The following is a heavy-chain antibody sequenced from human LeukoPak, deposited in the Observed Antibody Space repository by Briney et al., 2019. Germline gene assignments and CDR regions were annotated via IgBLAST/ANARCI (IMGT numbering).Heavy chain of an antibody. CDR2: ISDSGGRT. D-gene: IGHD3-22*01. Sequence: GGSLRPSCAVSGITLSNYGMSWVRQAPGKGLEWVAGISDSGGRTKYADSVKGRFTISRDNSKNTLYLQMNSLRAEDTAVYFCAKRGVVIRVILVGFHKEAYYFDSWGQGALVTVSS. CDR3: AKRGVVIRVILVGFHKEAYYFDS. J-gene: IGHJ4*02. V-gene: IGHV3-23*01. CDR1: GITLSNYG.